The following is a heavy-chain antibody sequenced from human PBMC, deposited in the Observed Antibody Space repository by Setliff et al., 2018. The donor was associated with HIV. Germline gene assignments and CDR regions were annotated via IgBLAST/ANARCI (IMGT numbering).Heavy chain of an antibody. CDR3: ARGQGFVWGSSLDASDI. CDR2: INPSDSDV. D-gene: IGHD3-16*01. J-gene: IGHJ3*02. CDR1: GYRFTNNW. Sequence: PGESLKISCQGSGYRFTNNWINWVRQMPGKGLEWMGRINPSDSDVHYSPAFQRHVTISADKSISGAYLQWSSLKASDSATYYCARGQGFVWGSSLDASDIWGQGTMVTVSS. V-gene: IGHV5-10-1*01.